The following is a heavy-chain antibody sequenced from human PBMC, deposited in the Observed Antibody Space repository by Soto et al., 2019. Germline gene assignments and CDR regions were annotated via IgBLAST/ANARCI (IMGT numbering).Heavy chain of an antibody. J-gene: IGHJ4*02. CDR1: GYMFTGNY. Sequence: ASVKVSCKASGYMFTGNYMHWVRQAPGQGLEYMGWINPNSGATNYAQKFQGRVTMTWDTSISTAYVELSRLRSDDTAVYYCAPHYPDSSGYFDHWGQGTQVTV. D-gene: IGHD3-22*01. V-gene: IGHV1-2*02. CDR2: INPNSGAT. CDR3: APHYPDSSGYFDH.